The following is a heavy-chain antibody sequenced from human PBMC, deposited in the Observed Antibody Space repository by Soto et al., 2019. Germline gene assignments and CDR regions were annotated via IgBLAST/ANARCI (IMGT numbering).Heavy chain of an antibody. V-gene: IGHV4-34*01. Sequence: SETLSLTCAVYGGSFSGYYWSWIRQPPGEGLEWIGEINHSGSTNYNPSLKSRVTISVDTSKNQFSLKLSSVTAADTAVYYCARLGYYGSGSLAPYYYYGMDVWGQGTTVTVSS. CDR3: ARLGYYGSGSLAPYYYYGMDV. CDR2: INHSGST. CDR1: GGSFSGYY. J-gene: IGHJ6*02. D-gene: IGHD3-10*01.